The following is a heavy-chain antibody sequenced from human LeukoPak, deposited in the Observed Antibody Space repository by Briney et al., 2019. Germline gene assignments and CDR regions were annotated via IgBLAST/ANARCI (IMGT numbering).Heavy chain of an antibody. J-gene: IGHJ4*02. CDR2: INSDGSST. CDR3: ARDTVAIPGDFDY. D-gene: IGHD2-2*02. V-gene: IGHV3-74*01. Sequence: PGGSLRLSCAASGFTFSTYWMHWVRQAPGKGLEWVSLINSDGSSTTYADSVKGRFTISRDNAKNTLYLQVNSLRAEDTAVYYCARDTVAIPGDFDYWGQGTLVTVSS. CDR1: GFTFSTYW.